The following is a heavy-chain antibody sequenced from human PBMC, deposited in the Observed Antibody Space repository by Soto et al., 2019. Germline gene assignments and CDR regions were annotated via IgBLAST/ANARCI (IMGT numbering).Heavy chain of an antibody. CDR1: GGSISTGVWY. CDR2: IYYRGTT. Sequence: QVQLQESGPGLVKPSQTLSLTCSVSGGSISTGVWYWSWVREHPGKGLEWIGDIYYRGTTSYNPSLWSRVTISRDTSKNQVSLKVNSVTAADTAVYYCARVSAGGTRWFDSWGQGIRVTVSS. V-gene: IGHV4-31*03. J-gene: IGHJ5*01. CDR3: ARVSAGGTRWFDS. D-gene: IGHD6-13*01.